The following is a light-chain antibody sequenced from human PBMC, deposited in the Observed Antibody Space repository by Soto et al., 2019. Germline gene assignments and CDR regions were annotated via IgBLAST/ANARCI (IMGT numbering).Light chain of an antibody. Sequence: DIQMTQSPSSLSASVGDRVIITCRASQTISSLNWYQQKPGKAPKLLIYAASSLQTGVPSRFSGSGSGTDFTLTISSLQPEDFATYYCQQTYSFPLTFGGGTKVEIK. V-gene: IGKV1-39*01. CDR1: QTISS. CDR3: QQTYSFPLT. J-gene: IGKJ4*01. CDR2: AAS.